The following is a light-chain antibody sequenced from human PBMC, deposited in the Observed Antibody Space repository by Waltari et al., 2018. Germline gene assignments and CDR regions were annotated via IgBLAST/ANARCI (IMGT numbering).Light chain of an antibody. Sequence: EIVLTQSPATLSLSPGERATLSCRASQSVSNFLAWNQQKPGQAPRLLIYHASNRATGIPARFSGRGSGTDFTLTISSLEPGDSAVYYCQQRANWPPLTFGGGTRVEI. V-gene: IGKV3-11*01. CDR2: HAS. CDR1: QSVSNF. J-gene: IGKJ4*01. CDR3: QQRANWPPLT.